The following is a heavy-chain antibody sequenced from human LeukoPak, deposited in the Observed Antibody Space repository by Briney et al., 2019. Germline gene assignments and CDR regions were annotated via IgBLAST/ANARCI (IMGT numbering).Heavy chain of an antibody. CDR1: GGSFSGYY. J-gene: IGHJ6*02. Sequence: SETLSLTCAVYGGSFSGYYWSWICQPPGKGLEWIGEINHSGSTNYNPSLKSRVTISVDTSRNQFSLKLSSVTAADTAVYYCARGLRFGELLRYYYYYGMDVWGQGTTVTVSS. D-gene: IGHD3-10*01. V-gene: IGHV4-34*01. CDR3: ARGLRFGELLRYYYYYGMDV. CDR2: INHSGST.